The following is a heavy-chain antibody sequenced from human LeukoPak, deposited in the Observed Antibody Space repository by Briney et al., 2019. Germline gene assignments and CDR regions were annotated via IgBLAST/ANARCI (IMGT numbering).Heavy chain of an antibody. CDR3: ARRRTVIY. CDR1: GFTFSSYG. Sequence: GGSLRLSCAASGFTFSSYGMHWVRQAPGKGPEWVAVISYDGSNKYYADSVKGRFTISRDNSKNTLYLQMNSLRAEDTAVYYCARRRTVIYWGQGTLVTVSS. V-gene: IGHV3-30*03. J-gene: IGHJ4*02. CDR2: ISYDGSNK. D-gene: IGHD4-17*01.